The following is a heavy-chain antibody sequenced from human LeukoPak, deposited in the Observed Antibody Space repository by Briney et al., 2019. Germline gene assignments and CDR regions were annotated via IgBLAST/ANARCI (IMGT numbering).Heavy chain of an antibody. J-gene: IGHJ4*02. CDR1: GYTFITYG. V-gene: IGHV1-18*01. CDR2: ISTYNSKT. D-gene: IGHD1-20*01. CDR3: ARVVTGAYRGDY. Sequence: ASVTVSCKASGYTFITYGIIWVRQAPGQGLEWMGWISTYNSKTNYAQKFQGRVTMTTDTSTSTAYMELRSLRSDDTAVYYCARVVTGAYRGDYWGQGTLVTVSS.